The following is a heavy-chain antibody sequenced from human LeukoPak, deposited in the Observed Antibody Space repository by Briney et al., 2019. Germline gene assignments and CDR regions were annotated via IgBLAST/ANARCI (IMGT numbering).Heavy chain of an antibody. V-gene: IGHV3-21*01. CDR3: GRVGGRSKAAKGDAFDI. CDR2: ISSGSTHM. D-gene: IGHD6-6*01. Sequence: PGGSLRLSCAASGFTFSSYSMNWVRQAPGKGLEWVSSISSGSTHMYYADSVKGRFTISRDNAQNSMYLQMNSLRAEDTAVYYCGRVGGRSKAAKGDAFDIWGQGTMVTVFS. J-gene: IGHJ3*02. CDR1: GFTFSSYS.